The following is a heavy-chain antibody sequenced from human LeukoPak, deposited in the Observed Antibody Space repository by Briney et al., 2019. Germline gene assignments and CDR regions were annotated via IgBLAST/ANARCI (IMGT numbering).Heavy chain of an antibody. D-gene: IGHD3-9*01. CDR3: AVSVRFERVWHYFNN. V-gene: IGHV3-23*01. CDR2: ISESGAIT. Sequence: GGSLRLSCAASGFTFSSYSMNWVRQAPGKGLKWVSGISESGAITHYADSVKGRFTISRDNSKTTVFLQMNSLRAEDTAVYYCAVSVRFERVWHYFNNWGQGTQVTVSS. CDR1: GFTFSSYS. J-gene: IGHJ4*02.